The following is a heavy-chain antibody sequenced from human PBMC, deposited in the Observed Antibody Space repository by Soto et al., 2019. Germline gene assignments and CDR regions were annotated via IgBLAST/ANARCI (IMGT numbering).Heavy chain of an antibody. CDR1: GFTFSSYG. CDR2: IWYDGSKK. CDR3: AREPGDILTGNADYYHGMDV. D-gene: IGHD3-9*01. Sequence: QSGGSLRLSCAASGFTFSSYGMHWVRQAPGKGLEWVALIWYDGSKKYYVDSVKGRFTISRDNSKNTLYLQMNSLRDEDTAVYYCAREPGDILTGNADYYHGMDVWGQGTTVTVSS. J-gene: IGHJ6*02. V-gene: IGHV3-33*01.